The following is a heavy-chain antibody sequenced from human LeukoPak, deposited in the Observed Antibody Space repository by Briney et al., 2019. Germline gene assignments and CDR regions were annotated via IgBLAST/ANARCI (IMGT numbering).Heavy chain of an antibody. J-gene: IGHJ4*02. CDR1: GYSFTNYW. V-gene: IGHV5-51*01. CDR3: ARQRYSTSSVDY. Sequence: GESLKISCKGSGYSFTNYWIAWLRQMPGEGLEWMGIIYPSDSDTRYSPSFQGQVTISADKSISAAYLQWSSLKASDTAMYYCARQRYSTSSVDYWGQGTLVTVSS. D-gene: IGHD6-6*01. CDR2: IYPSDSDT.